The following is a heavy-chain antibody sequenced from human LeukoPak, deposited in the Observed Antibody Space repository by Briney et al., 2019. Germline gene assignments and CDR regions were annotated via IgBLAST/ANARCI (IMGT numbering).Heavy chain of an antibody. CDR2: IYPGDSDT. Sequence: GESLKISYKGSGYSFTSYWIGWVRQMPGKGLEWMGIIYPGDSDTRYSPSFQGQVTISADKSISTAYLQWSSLKASDTAMYYCARSSVLRFLEWLLLGQFDYWGQGTLVTVSS. CDR3: ARSSVLRFLEWLLLGQFDY. CDR1: GYSFTSYW. D-gene: IGHD3-3*01. J-gene: IGHJ4*02. V-gene: IGHV5-51*01.